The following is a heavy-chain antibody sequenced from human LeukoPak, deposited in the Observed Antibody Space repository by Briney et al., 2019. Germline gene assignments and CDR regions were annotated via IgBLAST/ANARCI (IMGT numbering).Heavy chain of an antibody. CDR1: GFTFSSYA. V-gene: IGHV3-23*01. D-gene: IGHD6-13*01. CDR3: AKDQLLYSSSTNWFDP. J-gene: IGHJ5*02. Sequence: PGGSLRLSCAASGFTFSSYAMSWVRQAPGKGLGWVSAISGSGGSTYYADSVKGRFTISRDNSKNTLYLQMNSLRAEDTAVYYCAKDQLLYSSSTNWFDPWGQGTLVTVSS. CDR2: ISGSGGST.